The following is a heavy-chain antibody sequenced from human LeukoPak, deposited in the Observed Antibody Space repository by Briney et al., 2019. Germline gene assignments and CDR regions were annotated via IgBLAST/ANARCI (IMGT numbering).Heavy chain of an antibody. CDR2: ISNNGGYT. V-gene: IGHV3-23*01. J-gene: IGHJ4*02. CDR1: GFTFSSSA. CDR3: AKQLGYCSDGSCYFPY. D-gene: IGHD2-15*01. Sequence: GGSLRLSCAASGFTFSSSAMSWVRQAPGKGLEWVSAISNNGGYTYYADSVQGRFTISRDNSKSTLCLQMNSLRAEDTAVNYCAKQLGYCSDGSCYFPYWGQGTLVTVSS.